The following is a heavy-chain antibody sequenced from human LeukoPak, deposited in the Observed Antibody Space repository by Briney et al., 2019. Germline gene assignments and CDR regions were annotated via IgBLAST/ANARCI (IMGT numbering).Heavy chain of an antibody. J-gene: IGHJ4*02. D-gene: IGHD2-15*01. CDR3: ARGVVVVAATHHDY. V-gene: IGHV4-34*01. Sequence: SETLSLTCAVYGGSFSGYYWSWIRQPPGKGLEWIGEINHSGSTNYNPSLKSRVTISVDTSKNQFSLKLSSVTAADTAVYYCARGVVVVAATHHDYWGQGTLVTVSS. CDR2: INHSGST. CDR1: GGSFSGYY.